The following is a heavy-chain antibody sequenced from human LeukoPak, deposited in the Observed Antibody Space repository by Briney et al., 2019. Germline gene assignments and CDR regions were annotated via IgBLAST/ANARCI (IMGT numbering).Heavy chain of an antibody. J-gene: IGHJ4*02. CDR2: ISYDGSNK. V-gene: IGHV3-30*01. CDR1: GFTFSSYA. CDR3: ARGCSTSCYTVVY. Sequence: PGGSLRLSCAASGFTFSSYAMHWVRQAPGRGLEWGAVISYDGSNKYYADSVKGRFTISRDNSKNTLYLQMNSLRAEDTAVYYCARGCSTSCYTVVYWGQGALVTVSS. D-gene: IGHD2-2*02.